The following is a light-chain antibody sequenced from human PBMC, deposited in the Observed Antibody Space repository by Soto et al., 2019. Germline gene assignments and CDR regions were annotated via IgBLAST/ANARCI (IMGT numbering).Light chain of an antibody. CDR1: DGVGRS. Sequence: EIVMTQSPATLSVSPGERATFSCRASDGVGRSLAWFQQRPGQAPRLLIYDASNRATGIPARFSGSGSGTDFTLTISRLEPEDFAVYYCLQRSDWRTFGRGTKVDIK. J-gene: IGKJ1*01. CDR2: DAS. V-gene: IGKV3-11*01. CDR3: LQRSDWRT.